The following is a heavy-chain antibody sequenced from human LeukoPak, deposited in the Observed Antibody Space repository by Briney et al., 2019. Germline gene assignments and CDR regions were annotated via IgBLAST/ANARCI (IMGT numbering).Heavy chain of an antibody. V-gene: IGHV4-34*01. Sequence: SETLSLTCAVYGGSFSGYYWSWIRQPPGKGLEWIGEINHGGSTNYNPSLKSRVTISVDTSKNQFSLKLSYVTAADTAVYYCARWGTARTGFDYWGQGTLVTVSS. CDR2: INHGGST. CDR3: ARWGTARTGFDY. D-gene: IGHD3-16*01. CDR1: GGSFSGYY. J-gene: IGHJ4*02.